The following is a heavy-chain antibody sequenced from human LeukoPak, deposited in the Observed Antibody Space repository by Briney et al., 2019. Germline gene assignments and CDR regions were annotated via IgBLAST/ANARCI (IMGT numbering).Heavy chain of an antibody. V-gene: IGHV1-8*01. J-gene: IGHJ4*02. CDR1: GYTFTSYD. CDR2: MNPNSGNT. Sequence: GASVKVSCKASGYTFTSYDINWVRQATGQGLEWMGWMNPNSGNTGYAQKFQGRVTMTRNTSISTAYMELSSLRSEDTAVYYCATDRLYCYGSGSYLSDYWGQGTLVTVSS. D-gene: IGHD3-10*01. CDR3: ATDRLYCYGSGSYLSDY.